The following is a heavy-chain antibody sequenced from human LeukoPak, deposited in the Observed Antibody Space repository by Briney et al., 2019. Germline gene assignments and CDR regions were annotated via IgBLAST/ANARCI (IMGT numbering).Heavy chain of an antibody. CDR2: ISYDGSNK. CDR1: GFTFSSYA. V-gene: IGHV3-30*04. CDR3: ARVNCSGGSCYGYYYYYGMDV. Sequence: EAGRSLRLSCAASGFTFSSYAMHWVRQAPGKGLEWVAVISYDGSNKYYADSVKGRFTISRDNSKNTLYLQMNSLRAEDTAVYYCARVNCSGGSCYGYYYYYGMDVWGQGTTVTVSS. D-gene: IGHD2-15*01. J-gene: IGHJ6*02.